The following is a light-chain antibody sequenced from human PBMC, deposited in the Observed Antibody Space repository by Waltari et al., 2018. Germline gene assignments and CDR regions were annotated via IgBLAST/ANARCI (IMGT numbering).Light chain of an antibody. CDR1: QDISRW. CDR3: QQGNDFPLT. CDR2: DAS. J-gene: IGKJ4*01. Sequence: DIQMTQSPSSVSASVGDRVTITCRASQDISRWLAWCQQKAGKAPKFLIYDASTLQSGVPSRFSGSGSGTDFTLTISSLQPEDFATYYCQQGNDFPLTFGGGTKVEI. V-gene: IGKV1-12*01.